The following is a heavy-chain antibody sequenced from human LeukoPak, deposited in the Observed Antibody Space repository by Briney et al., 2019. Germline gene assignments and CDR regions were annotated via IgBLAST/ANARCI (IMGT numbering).Heavy chain of an antibody. Sequence: ASVKVSCKASGYSFASNYIHWVRQAPGQGLEWMGMIYPRDGSTSYAQKFQGRVTVTRDTSTSTVHMELSGLRSEDTAVYYCARDQEAFDYWGQGTLVTVSS. CDR2: IYPRDGST. V-gene: IGHV1-46*01. J-gene: IGHJ4*02. CDR3: ARDQEAFDY. CDR1: GYSFASNY.